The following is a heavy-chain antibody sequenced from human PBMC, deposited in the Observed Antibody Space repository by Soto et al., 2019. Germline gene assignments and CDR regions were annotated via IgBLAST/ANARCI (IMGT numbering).Heavy chain of an antibody. CDR3: ARGGPNYDFWSGYDTYYFDY. CDR2: ISAYNGNT. CDR1: GYTFTSYG. Sequence: QVQLVQSGAEVKKPGASVKVSCKASGYTFTSYGISWVRQAPGQGLEWMGWISAYNGNTNYAQKLQGRVTMTTDTATSTAYMELRSLRSDDTDVYYCARGGPNYDFWSGYDTYYFDYWGQGTLVTVSS. D-gene: IGHD3-3*01. V-gene: IGHV1-18*01. J-gene: IGHJ4*02.